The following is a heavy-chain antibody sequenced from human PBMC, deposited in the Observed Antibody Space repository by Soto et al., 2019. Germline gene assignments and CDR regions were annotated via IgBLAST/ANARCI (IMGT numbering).Heavy chain of an antibody. D-gene: IGHD2-2*01. Sequence: ESLAISCKGSGYSFTSYWIGWVLQMPGKGLEWMGIICPGDYDTRYSPPSKEQVTISADKSISTAYLQSSSLKASDTAMYYCARHSAEVGYYYYYYMDVWGKGTTVTVSS. CDR1: GYSFTSYW. V-gene: IGHV5-51*01. J-gene: IGHJ6*03. CDR3: ARHSAEVGYYYYYYMDV. CDR2: ICPGDYDT.